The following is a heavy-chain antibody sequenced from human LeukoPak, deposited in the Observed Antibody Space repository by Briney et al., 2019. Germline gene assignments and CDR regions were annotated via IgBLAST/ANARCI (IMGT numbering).Heavy chain of an antibody. CDR1: GGSFSGYY. Sequence: ASETLSLTCAVYGGSFSGYYWIWIRQPPGKGLEWIGEINHSGSTNYNPSLKSRVTISVDTSKNQFSLKLSSVTAADTAVYYCARGGGYYSNYFDYWGQGTLVTVSS. V-gene: IGHV4-34*01. D-gene: IGHD3-22*01. CDR3: ARGGGYYSNYFDY. CDR2: INHSGST. J-gene: IGHJ4*02.